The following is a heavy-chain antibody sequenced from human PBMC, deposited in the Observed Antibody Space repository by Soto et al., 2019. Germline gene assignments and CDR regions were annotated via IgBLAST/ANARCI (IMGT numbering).Heavy chain of an antibody. D-gene: IGHD3-10*01. CDR2: VSGSGGST. CDR3: AKDRPFRFGEFDY. V-gene: IGHV3-23*01. CDR1: GFTFSSYA. J-gene: IGHJ4*02. Sequence: EVQLLESGGGLVQPGGSLRLSCAASGFTFSSYAMSWVRQAPGKGLEWVSAVSGSGGSTYYADSVKGRFTISRDNSKNTLYLQKNSLRAEDTAVYYFAKDRPFRFGEFDYWGQGTLVTVSS.